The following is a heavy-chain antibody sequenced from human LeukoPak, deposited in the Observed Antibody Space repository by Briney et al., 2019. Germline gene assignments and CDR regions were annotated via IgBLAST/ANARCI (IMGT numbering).Heavy chain of an antibody. CDR2: ISYDGSNE. CDR1: GFTFRTYA. CDR3: ARERTTAEFVS. V-gene: IGHV3-30*04. D-gene: IGHD4-17*01. J-gene: IGHJ4*02. Sequence: GGSLRLSCAASGFTFRTYAMHWVRQAPGKGLEWVAVISYDGSNEYYADSVKGRFTISRDNSKNTLYLQMSSLRGEDTAVYYFARERTTAEFVSWGQGTLVTVSS.